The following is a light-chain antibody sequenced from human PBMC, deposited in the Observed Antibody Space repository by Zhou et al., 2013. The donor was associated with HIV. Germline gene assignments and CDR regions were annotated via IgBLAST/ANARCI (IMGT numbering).Light chain of an antibody. V-gene: IGKV3-20*01. J-gene: IGKJ5*01. CDR3: LQYNTYPLT. CDR1: QSVRNDY. CDR2: GAF. Sequence: EIVLTQSPDTLSLSPGERVTLSCKTSQSVRNDYLAWYQKNRGQAPRLLIYGAFTRASGIPDRFSGSGSGTEFTLTISSLQPDDSANYYCLQYNTYPLTFGQGTRLEI.